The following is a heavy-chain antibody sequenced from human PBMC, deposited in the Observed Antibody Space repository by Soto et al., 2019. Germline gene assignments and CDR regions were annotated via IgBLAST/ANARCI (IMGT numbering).Heavy chain of an antibody. CDR3: ARRARTATTNWGAFDV. J-gene: IGHJ3*01. V-gene: IGHV3-23*01. CDR1: GFTFNTYV. D-gene: IGHD1-7*01. Sequence: EVQLLEPGGGLVQPGGSLRLSCAASGFTFNTYVMNWVRQAPGKGLEWVSTISYSADKTHYADSVKGRLTISRDNSRDTMFLQMNSLRADDAAVYYCARRARTATTNWGAFDVWGQGTMVTVSS. CDR2: ISYSADKT.